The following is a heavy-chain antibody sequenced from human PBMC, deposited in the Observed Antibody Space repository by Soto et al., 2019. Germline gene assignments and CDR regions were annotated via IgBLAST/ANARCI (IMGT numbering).Heavy chain of an antibody. CDR1: GFTFSSYG. V-gene: IGHV3-7*01. D-gene: IGHD3-10*01. CDR3: VRAVASAGSY. J-gene: IGHJ4*02. CDR2: INQDGSEI. Sequence: VQLVESGGGVVQPGRSLRLSCAASGFTFSSYGMHWVRQAPGKGLEWVANINQDGSEIYYVDSVKGRFTISRDNAKNSLYLQMISLRVEDTAVYYCVRAVASAGSYWGQGTLVTVSS.